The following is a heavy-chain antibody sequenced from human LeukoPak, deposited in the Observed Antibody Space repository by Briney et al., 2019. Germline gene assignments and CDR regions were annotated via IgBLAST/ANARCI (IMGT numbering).Heavy chain of an antibody. D-gene: IGHD5-18*01. V-gene: IGHV4-39*01. CDR3: ASRGYSYGYSGTKWFDP. CDR2: IYYSGST. CDR1: GGSISSSSYY. Sequence: KPSETLSLTCTVSGGSISSSSYYGGWIRQPPGKGLEWIGSIYYSGSTYYNPSLKSRVTISVDTSKNQFSLKLSSVTAADTAVYYCASRGYSYGYSGTKWFDPWGQGTLVTVSS. J-gene: IGHJ5*02.